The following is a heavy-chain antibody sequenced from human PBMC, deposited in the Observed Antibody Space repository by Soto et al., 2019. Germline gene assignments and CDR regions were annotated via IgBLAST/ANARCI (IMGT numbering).Heavy chain of an antibody. CDR3: ARVQRDMVRGVITSVDHFDY. J-gene: IGHJ4*02. V-gene: IGHV4-31*03. D-gene: IGHD3-10*01. Sequence: SETLSLTCTVSGGSISSGGYYWSWIRQHPGKGLEWIGYIYYSGSTYYNPSLKSRVTISVDTSKNQFSLKLSSVTAADTAVYYCARVQRDMVRGVITSVDHFDYWGQGTLVTVSS. CDR2: IYYSGST. CDR1: GGSISSGGYY.